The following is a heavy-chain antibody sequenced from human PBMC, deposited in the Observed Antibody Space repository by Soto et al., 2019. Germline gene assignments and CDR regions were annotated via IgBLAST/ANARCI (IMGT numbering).Heavy chain of an antibody. D-gene: IGHD1-26*01. J-gene: IGHJ4*02. V-gene: IGHV5-51*01. CDR3: ARGDSGNY. CDR1: GYSFASYW. Sequence: GESLKISCQGSGYSFASYWIAWVRQMPGKGLEWMGIIYPDDSDTKYSPAFQGQVTISADKSISTAYLQWSSLKASDTAMYYCARGDSGNYWGQGTVVTVSS. CDR2: IYPDDSDT.